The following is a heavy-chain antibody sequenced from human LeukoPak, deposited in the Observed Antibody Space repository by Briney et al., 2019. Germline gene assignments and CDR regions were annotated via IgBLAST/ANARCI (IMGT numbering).Heavy chain of an antibody. J-gene: IGHJ3*02. Sequence: PSETLSLTCTVSGGXISSYYCSWIRQPAGKGLEWIGRIYTSGSTNYNPSLKSRVTMSVDTSKNQFSLKLSSVTAADTAVYYCAREAAALLHDAFDIWGQGTMVTVSS. CDR3: AREAAALLHDAFDI. CDR2: IYTSGST. V-gene: IGHV4-4*07. D-gene: IGHD6-13*01. CDR1: GGXISSYY.